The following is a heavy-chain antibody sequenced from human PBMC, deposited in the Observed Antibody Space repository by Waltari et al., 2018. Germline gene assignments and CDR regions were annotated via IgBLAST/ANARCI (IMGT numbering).Heavy chain of an antibody. J-gene: IGHJ6*02. CDR3: AKDRGSSPLNDYYYGMED. CDR1: GFTFGAHG. D-gene: IGHD6-6*01. Sequence: QVQLVESGGGVVQPGRSLRLSCAASGFTFGAHGMHWVRQAPGKGLEWVAVMWYDGSKTYYADSVKGRFTISRDNSKNTLYLQMSSLRVEDTAIYYCAKDRGSSPLNDYYYGMEDWGQGTTVTVSS. CDR2: MWYDGSKT. V-gene: IGHV3-33*06.